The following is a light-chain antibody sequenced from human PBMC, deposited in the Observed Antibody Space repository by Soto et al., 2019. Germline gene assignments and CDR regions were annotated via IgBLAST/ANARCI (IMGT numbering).Light chain of an antibody. CDR2: WAS. V-gene: IGKV4-1*01. CDR3: QQYYSTPMYT. Sequence: DIVMTQSPDSLAVSLGERATINCKSSQSVLYSSNNKNYLAWYQQKPGQPPQLLIYWASTRESGVPDRFSGSGSGTDFPITISSLQAEDVAVYYCQQYYSTPMYTFGQGTKLEIK. CDR1: QSVLYSSNNKNY. J-gene: IGKJ2*01.